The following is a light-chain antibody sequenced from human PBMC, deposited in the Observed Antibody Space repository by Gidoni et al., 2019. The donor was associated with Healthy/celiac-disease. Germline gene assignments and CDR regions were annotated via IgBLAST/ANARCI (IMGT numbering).Light chain of an antibody. CDR3: QQYYSYPT. CDR2: AAS. J-gene: IGKJ3*01. V-gene: IGKV1-8*01. Sequence: AIRMTQSPSSFSASTGDRVTITCRASQGISSYLALYQQKPGKAPKLLIYAASTLQSGVPSRFSGSGSGTDFTLTIRCLQSEDFATYYFQQYYSYPTFXPXTKVDIK. CDR1: QGISSY.